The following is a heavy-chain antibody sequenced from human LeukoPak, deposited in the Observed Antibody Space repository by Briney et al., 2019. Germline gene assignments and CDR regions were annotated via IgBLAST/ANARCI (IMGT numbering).Heavy chain of an antibody. V-gene: IGHV3-30*02. Sequence: GGSLRLSCAASGFTFSSYGMHWVRQVPGKGLEWVAFIRYDGSNKYYADSVKGRFTISRDNSKNTLYLQMNSLRAEDTAVYYCAREMGSGGSCYDYWGQGTLVTVSS. J-gene: IGHJ4*02. D-gene: IGHD2-15*01. CDR2: IRYDGSNK. CDR1: GFTFSSYG. CDR3: AREMGSGGSCYDY.